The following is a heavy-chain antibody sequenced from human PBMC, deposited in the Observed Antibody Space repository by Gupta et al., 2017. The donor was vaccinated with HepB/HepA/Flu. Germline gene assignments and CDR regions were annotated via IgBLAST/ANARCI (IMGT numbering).Heavy chain of an antibody. CDR3: ARVLGAYCGGDCYWGGVGY. Sequence: QVQLVQSGAEVKKPGASVKVSCKASGYTFTGYYMPWGRQAPGQGLEWMGWINPNSGGTNYAQKFQGRVTMTRDTSISTAYMELSRLRSDDTAVYYCARVLGAYCGGDCYWGGVGYWGQGTLVTVSS. CDR2: INPNSGGT. J-gene: IGHJ4*02. CDR1: GYTFTGYY. D-gene: IGHD2-21*01. V-gene: IGHV1-2*02.